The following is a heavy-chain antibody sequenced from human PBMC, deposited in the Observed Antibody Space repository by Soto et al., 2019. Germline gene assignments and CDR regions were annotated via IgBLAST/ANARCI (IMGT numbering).Heavy chain of an antibody. CDR3: AREEPNSMVDY. D-gene: IGHD3-22*01. CDR2: MNPNSGNT. Sequence: GTSVKASCKAPRYTYTSNSIKWLRQATGQGLEWMGWMNPNSGNTGYAQKFQGRVTMTRNTSISTAYMELSSLRSEDTAVYYCAREEPNSMVDYWGQGTLVTVSS. J-gene: IGHJ4*02. CDR1: RYTYTSNS. V-gene: IGHV1-8*01.